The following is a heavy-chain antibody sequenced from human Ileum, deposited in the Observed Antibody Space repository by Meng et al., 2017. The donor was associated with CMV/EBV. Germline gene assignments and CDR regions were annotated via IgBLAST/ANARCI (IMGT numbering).Heavy chain of an antibody. V-gene: IGHV4-4*02. D-gene: IGHD3-22*01. CDR1: GGSISRANW. Sequence: QLQLQESGPGLVKPSGTLSLTCAVSGGSISRANWWTWVRQNPGKGLEWIGEVYRGGNAMYNPSLQSRLTISVDDSTNQVSLRLRSVTAADTAMYYCTTGSAYSPPGQFHQWGQGTLVTVSS. CDR2: VYRGGNA. J-gene: IGHJ4*02. CDR3: TTGSAYSPPGQFHQ.